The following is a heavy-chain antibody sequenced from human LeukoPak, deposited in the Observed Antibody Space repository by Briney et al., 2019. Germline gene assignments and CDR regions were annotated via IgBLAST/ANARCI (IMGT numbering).Heavy chain of an antibody. D-gene: IGHD6-13*01. Sequence: SETLSLTCSVSGGSISNYDWSWLRQPPGKGLEWIGYVYDSGSTDYNPSLKSRVTISVDTSKNQFSLEPRSVTAADTAVYYCARHEDVADYYFDYWGQGTLVTVSS. CDR2: VYDSGST. J-gene: IGHJ4*02. CDR1: GGSISNYD. V-gene: IGHV4-59*08. CDR3: ARHEDVADYYFDY.